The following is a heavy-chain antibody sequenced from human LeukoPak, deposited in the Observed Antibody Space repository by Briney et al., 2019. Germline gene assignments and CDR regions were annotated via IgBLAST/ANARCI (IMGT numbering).Heavy chain of an antibody. CDR1: GFTFSSYS. CDR3: ARVEVAAAGPYYFDY. J-gene: IGHJ4*02. Sequence: SGGSLRLSCAASGFTFSSYSMNWVRQAPGKGLEWVSSISSSSSYIYYADSVKGRFTISRDNAKNSLYLQMNSLRAEDTAVYYCARVEVAAAGPYYFDYWGQGTLVTVSS. CDR2: ISSSSSYI. V-gene: IGHV3-21*01. D-gene: IGHD6-13*01.